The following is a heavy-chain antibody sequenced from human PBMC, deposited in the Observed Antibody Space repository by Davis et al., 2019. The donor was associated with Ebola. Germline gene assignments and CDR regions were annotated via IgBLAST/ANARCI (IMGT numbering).Heavy chain of an antibody. CDR3: VKTRSNWWNDALEI. V-gene: IGHV3-30*02. J-gene: IGHJ3*02. CDR1: GFTFSSYD. Sequence: GESLKISCAASGFTFSSYDMHWVRQAPGKGLEWVAFIRYDGSNKYYADSVKGRFTISRDNSKNTLDLQMNSLRPEDTAVYYCVKTRSNWWNDALEIWGRGTMVTVSS. D-gene: IGHD2-8*02. CDR2: IRYDGSNK.